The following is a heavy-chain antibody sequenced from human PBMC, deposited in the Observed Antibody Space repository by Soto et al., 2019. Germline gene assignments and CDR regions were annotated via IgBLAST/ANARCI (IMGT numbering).Heavy chain of an antibody. J-gene: IGHJ4*02. V-gene: IGHV1-69*13. CDR3: ARGWGYDSTDYYYAY. Sequence: SVKVSCKASGGTFSRYAISWVRQAPGQGLEWMGGIIPMFGTANYAQKFQGRVTITADESTNTAYMELSSLNSEDTAVYYCARGWGYDSTDYYYAYWGQGTLVTVSS. D-gene: IGHD3-22*01. CDR1: GGTFSRYA. CDR2: IIPMFGTA.